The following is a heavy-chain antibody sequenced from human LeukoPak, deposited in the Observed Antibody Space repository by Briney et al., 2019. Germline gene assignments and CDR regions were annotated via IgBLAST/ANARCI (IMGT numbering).Heavy chain of an antibody. J-gene: IGHJ4*02. CDR2: IYYSGST. CDR1: GGSISSYY. Sequence: PSETLSLTCTVSGGSISSYYWSWIRQPPGKGLEWIGYIYYSGSTNYNPSLKSRVTISVDTSKNQFSLKLSSVTAADTAVYYCARWYGSSITVGYFDYWGQGTLVTVSS. CDR3: ARWYGSSITVGYFDY. V-gene: IGHV4-59*01. D-gene: IGHD6-6*01.